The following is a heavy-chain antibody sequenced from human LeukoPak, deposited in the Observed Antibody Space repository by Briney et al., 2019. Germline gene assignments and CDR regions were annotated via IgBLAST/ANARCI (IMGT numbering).Heavy chain of an antibody. J-gene: IGHJ4*02. CDR1: GFTFSDYA. CDR2: ISDSGSKT. V-gene: IGHV3-23*01. D-gene: IGHD3-10*01. CDR3: GKEEFGELVIGY. Sequence: GASLRLSCAASGFTFSDYAMTWVRQAPGKELEWVSGISDSGSKTYYADSVQGRFTISRDNSKNSLFLQMNSLRAEDTAVYYCGKEEFGELVIGYWGQGILVTVTS.